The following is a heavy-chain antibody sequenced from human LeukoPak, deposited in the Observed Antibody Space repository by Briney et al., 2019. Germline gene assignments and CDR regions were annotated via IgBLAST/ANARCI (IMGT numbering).Heavy chain of an antibody. D-gene: IGHD3-3*01. CDR3: ANTFYDFWSGYIHY. Sequence: GGSLRLSCTASAFTFSNYAMTWVRQAPGKGLEWVSAISGSDGSTYYADSVVGRFTISRDNSKNTLYLQMNSLRAEDTAVYFCANTFYDFWSGYIHYWGQGTLVTVSS. CDR2: ISGSDGST. CDR1: AFTFSNYA. J-gene: IGHJ4*02. V-gene: IGHV3-23*01.